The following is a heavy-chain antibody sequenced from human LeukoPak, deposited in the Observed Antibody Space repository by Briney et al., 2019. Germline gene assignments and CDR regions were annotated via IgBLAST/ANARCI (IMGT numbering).Heavy chain of an antibody. V-gene: IGHV3-30*02. CDR3: AKDPPLGYCSSTCCSSMA. J-gene: IGHJ5*02. D-gene: IGHD2-2*01. CDR1: GFTFSSYG. CDR2: IWYDGSNK. Sequence: GGSLRLSCAASGFTFSSYGMHWVRQAPGKGLEWVAFIWYDGSNKYYADSVKGRFTISRDNSKNTLYLQMNSLRAEDTAVYYCAKDPPLGYCSSTCCSSMAWGQGTLVTVSS.